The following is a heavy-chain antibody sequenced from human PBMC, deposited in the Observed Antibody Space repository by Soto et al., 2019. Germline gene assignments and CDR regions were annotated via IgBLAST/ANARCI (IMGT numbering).Heavy chain of an antibody. CDR1: GGSMSSHY. Sequence: SETLSLTCTVSGGSMSSHYWTWPRQPPGKGLEWIGYISYSGSTYYNPSLKSRVTISADTSRNQFSLKLSSVIAADTAVYYCARADPDASVGYWGQGTLVTVSS. CDR2: ISYSGST. V-gene: IGHV4-59*11. D-gene: IGHD3-16*01. CDR3: ARADPDASVGY. J-gene: IGHJ4*02.